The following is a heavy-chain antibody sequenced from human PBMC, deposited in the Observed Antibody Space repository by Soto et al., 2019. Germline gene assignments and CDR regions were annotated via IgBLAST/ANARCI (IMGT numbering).Heavy chain of an antibody. D-gene: IGHD5-12*01. V-gene: IGHV3-33*01. CDR1: GFTFSSYG. J-gene: IGHJ4*02. Sequence: QVQLVESGGGVVQPGRSLRLSCAASGFTFSSYGMHWVRQAPGKGLEWVAVIWYDGSNKYYADSVKGRFTISRDNSKNTLYLEMTMRRAEDTAVYYCARDPDLGRYSGYDRFDYWGQGTLVTVSS. CDR3: ARDPDLGRYSGYDRFDY. CDR2: IWYDGSNK.